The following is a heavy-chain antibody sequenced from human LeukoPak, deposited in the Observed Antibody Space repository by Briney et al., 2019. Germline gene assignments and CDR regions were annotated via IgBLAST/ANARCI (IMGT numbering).Heavy chain of an antibody. CDR2: INSDGSST. V-gene: IGHV3-74*01. J-gene: IGHJ4*02. CDR3: ARGDRYRSSWYLDSGQFPLDY. CDR1: GFTFSSYW. D-gene: IGHD6-13*01. Sequence: QPGGSLRLSCAASGFTFSSYWMHWVRQAPGKGLVWVSRINSDGSSTSYADSVKGRFTISRDNAKNTLYLQMNSLRADDTAVYYCARGDRYRSSWYLDSGQFPLDYRGQGTLVTVSS.